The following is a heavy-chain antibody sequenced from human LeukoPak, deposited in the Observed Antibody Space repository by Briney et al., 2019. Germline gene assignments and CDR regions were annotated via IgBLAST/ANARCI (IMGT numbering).Heavy chain of an antibody. D-gene: IGHD2-15*01. CDR1: GFTFSSYA. J-gene: IGHJ4*02. CDR3: AKDVGTVVTPRLSLDY. CDR2: ISGSGGST. V-gene: IGHV3-23*01. Sequence: GGSLRLSCAASGFTFSSYAMSWVRQAPGKGLEWVSAISGSGGSTYYADSVKGRFTISRDNSKNTLYLQMNSLRAEDTAVYYCAKDVGTVVTPRLSLDYRGQGTLVTVSS.